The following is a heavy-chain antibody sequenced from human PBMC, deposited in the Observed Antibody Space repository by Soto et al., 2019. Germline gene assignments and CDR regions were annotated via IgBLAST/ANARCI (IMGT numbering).Heavy chain of an antibody. CDR2: IYYSGST. J-gene: IGHJ3*02. V-gene: IGHV4-59*02. Sequence: SGSLPITFTVADSAVSSYYCSRNRQPPGKGLEWIGSIYYSGSTKYNPSPKSRVTISVDTSKNQFSLQLSSVTAAHTALYYCARGSSGWETDACDIWGQGTRVPVSS. CDR1: DSAVSSYY. D-gene: IGHD6-19*01. CDR3: ARGSSGWETDACDI.